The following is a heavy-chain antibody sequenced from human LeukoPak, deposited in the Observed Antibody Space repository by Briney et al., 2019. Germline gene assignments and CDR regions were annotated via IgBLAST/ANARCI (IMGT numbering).Heavy chain of an antibody. CDR1: GFTFSNYW. D-gene: IGHD3-22*01. J-gene: IGHJ1*01. V-gene: IGHV3-7*01. CDR2: IKTDGSEK. Sequence: PGGSLRLSCEGSGFTFSNYWMGWVRQAPGKGLQWVANIKTDGSEKYYVDSVKGRFTISRDNAKNSLYLHMNSLRAEDTAVYYCATYSSLNRREFQYWGQGTLLTVSS. CDR3: ATYSSLNRREFQY.